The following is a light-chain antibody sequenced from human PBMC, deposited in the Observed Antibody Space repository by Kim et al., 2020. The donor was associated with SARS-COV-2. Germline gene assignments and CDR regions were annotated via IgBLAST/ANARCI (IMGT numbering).Light chain of an antibody. CDR3: QQYNNWSS. Sequence: SVAPGERATLCCRASQSVSSNLAWYQQKPGQAPRLLIYGASTRATGIPARFSGSGSGTEFTLTSSSLQSEDSAVYYCQQYNNWSSFGPGTKVDIK. V-gene: IGKV3-15*01. CDR1: QSVSSN. J-gene: IGKJ3*01. CDR2: GAS.